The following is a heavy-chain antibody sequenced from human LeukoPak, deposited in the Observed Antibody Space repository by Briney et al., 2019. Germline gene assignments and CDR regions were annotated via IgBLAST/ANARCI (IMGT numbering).Heavy chain of an antibody. V-gene: IGHV1-69*02. CDR3: ARRTYCGGDCFSAFDI. CDR2: IIPILGIA. D-gene: IGHD2-21*02. Sequence: ASVKVSCKASGGTFSSYIISWVGQAPGQGLEWMGRIIPILGIANYAQKFQGRVTITADKSTSAAYMELSSLRSEDTAVYYCARRTYCGGDCFSAFDIWGQGTMVTVSS. J-gene: IGHJ3*02. CDR1: GGTFSSYI.